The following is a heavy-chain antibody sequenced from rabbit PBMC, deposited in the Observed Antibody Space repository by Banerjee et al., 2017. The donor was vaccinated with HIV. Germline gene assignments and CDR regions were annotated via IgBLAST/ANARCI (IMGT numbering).Heavy chain of an antibody. CDR2: IYGGSSGST. J-gene: IGHJ4*01. CDR3: ARGLGVGGYGACTQFKL. CDR1: GFSFSSSYW. V-gene: IGHV1S45*01. D-gene: IGHD3-3*01. Sequence: EESGGGLVQPEGSLTLTCTASGFSFSSSYWICWVRQAPGKGLEWIGCIYGGSSGSTYYASWAKGRFTISKTSSTTVTLQMTSLTAADTATYFCARGLGVGGYGACTQFKLWGPGTLVTVS.